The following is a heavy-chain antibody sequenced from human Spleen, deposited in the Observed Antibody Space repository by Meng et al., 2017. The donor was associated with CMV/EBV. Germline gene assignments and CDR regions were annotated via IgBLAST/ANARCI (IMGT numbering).Heavy chain of an antibody. CDR3: ARGKRVAGGENGMDI. D-gene: IGHD6-19*01. J-gene: IGHJ6*02. CDR2: VYSAGST. CDR1: GFTFSSYE. V-gene: IGHV3-66*02. Sequence: GGSLRLSCTVSGFTFSSYEMNWVRQAPGKGLEWVSVVYSAGSTYYADSVKGRFTISRDNSKNTLYLQMNSLRAGDTAVYYCARGKRVAGGENGMDIWGQGTTVTVSS.